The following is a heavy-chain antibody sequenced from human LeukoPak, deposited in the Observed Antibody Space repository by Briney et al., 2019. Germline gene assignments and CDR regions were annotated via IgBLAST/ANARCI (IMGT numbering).Heavy chain of an antibody. CDR3: ARDLAWGHSYGRTPVDY. D-gene: IGHD5-18*01. J-gene: IGHJ4*02. V-gene: IGHV3-11*01. CDR2: ISSSGSTI. CDR1: GFTFSDYY. Sequence: GGSLRLSCAASGFTFSDYYMSWIRQAPGKGLEWVSYISSSGSTIYYADSVKGRFTISRDNAKNSLYLQMNSLRAEDTAVYYCARDLAWGHSYGRTPVDYWGQGTPVTVSS.